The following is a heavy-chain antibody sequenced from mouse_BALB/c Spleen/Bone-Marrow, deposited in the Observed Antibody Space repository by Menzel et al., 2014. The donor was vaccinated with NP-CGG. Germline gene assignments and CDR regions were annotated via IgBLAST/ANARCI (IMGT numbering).Heavy chain of an antibody. V-gene: IGHV1-67*01. CDR3: ARNFYGSAYFDV. CDR1: GYKFTDYA. D-gene: IGHD1-1*01. J-gene: IGHJ2*01. CDR2: ISTYSGNT. Sequence: VMLVESGPELVRPGVSVKISCTGSGYKFTDYAMHWVKPSHAKSLEWIGLISTYSGNTHYNQKFKGKATMTVDKSSSPAYMELARLTSEDSAIYYCARNFYGSAYFDVWGQGSTLTVSS.